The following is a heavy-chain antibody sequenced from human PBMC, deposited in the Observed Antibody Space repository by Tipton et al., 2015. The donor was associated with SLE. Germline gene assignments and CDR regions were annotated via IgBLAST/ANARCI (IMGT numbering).Heavy chain of an antibody. CDR3: ARLEGDGYKWYFDY. CDR2: VYYSGST. D-gene: IGHD5-24*01. Sequence: WSWIRQPPGKGLEWIGSVYYSGSTYYNPSLKSRVTISVDTSKNQFSLKLSSVTAADTAVYYCARLEGDGYKWYFDYWGQGTLVTVST. V-gene: IGHV4-39*07. J-gene: IGHJ4*02.